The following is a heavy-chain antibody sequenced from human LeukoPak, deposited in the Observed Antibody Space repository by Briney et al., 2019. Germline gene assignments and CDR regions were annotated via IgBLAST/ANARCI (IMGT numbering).Heavy chain of an antibody. CDR2: ISSSVSTK. CDR1: GFTFSSYE. CDR3: ARQTYYDFWSGYSTFDY. D-gene: IGHD3-3*01. J-gene: IGHJ4*02. V-gene: IGHV3-48*03. Sequence: GGSLRLSGAASGFTFSSYEMNWVRQAPGKGLEWVSYISSSVSTKYYTDSVRGRFTISRDNAKNSLYLQMSSLRGEDTAVYYCARQTYYDFWSGYSTFDYWGQGTLVTVSS.